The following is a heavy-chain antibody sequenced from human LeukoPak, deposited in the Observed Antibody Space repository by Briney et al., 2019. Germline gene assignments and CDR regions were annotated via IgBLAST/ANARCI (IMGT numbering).Heavy chain of an antibody. D-gene: IGHD2-15*01. CDR3: ARIVVVVAATLDAFDI. V-gene: IGHV3-7*01. Sequence: GGSLRLSCAASEFTFSSYWMSWVRQAPGKGLEWVANIKQDGSEKYYVDSVKGRFTISRDNAKNSLYLQMNSLRAEDTAVYYCARIVVVVAATLDAFDIWGQGTMVTVSS. J-gene: IGHJ3*02. CDR2: IKQDGSEK. CDR1: EFTFSSYW.